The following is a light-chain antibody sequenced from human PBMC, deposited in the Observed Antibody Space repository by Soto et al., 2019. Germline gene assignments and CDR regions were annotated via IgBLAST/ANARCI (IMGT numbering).Light chain of an antibody. V-gene: IGKV1-5*01. J-gene: IGKJ4*01. CDR2: DAS. Sequence: DIQMTQSPSTLSASVGDRVTITCRASQSISSWLAWYQQKPGKAPKLLIYDASSLESGAPSRFSGSGSGKEFTPTIRGLNLVNFAPNYSQQYKSYFLTFGGGTKWRSN. CDR1: QSISSW. CDR3: QQYKSYFLT.